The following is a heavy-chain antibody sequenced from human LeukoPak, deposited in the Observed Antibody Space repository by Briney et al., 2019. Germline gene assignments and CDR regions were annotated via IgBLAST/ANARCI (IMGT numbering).Heavy chain of an antibody. CDR2: ISDGGWT. CDR3: AKECDYGNTSHMPCY. J-gene: IGHJ4*02. Sequence: PGGPLRLSCAASGFTFSSYAMSWVRQALGKGLEWVSSISDGGWTAYTDSVKGRFFISRETATNTLYLQMNSLRVEDTAVYYCAKECDYGNTSHMPCYWGQGTLVTVSS. D-gene: IGHD4-17*01. V-gene: IGHV3-23*01. CDR1: GFTFSSYA.